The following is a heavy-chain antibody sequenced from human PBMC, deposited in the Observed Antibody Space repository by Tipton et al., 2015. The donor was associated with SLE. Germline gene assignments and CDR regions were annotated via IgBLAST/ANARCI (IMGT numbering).Heavy chain of an antibody. CDR3: ATEHFDY. Sequence: TLSLTCTASLYSISSGFYWGWIRQPPGKGLEWIGAIYHTGSTYYNPSLKSRVTISVDTSKNQFSLKLNSVTAADTAVYYCATEHFDYWGQGTLVTVSS. CDR1: LYSISSGFY. J-gene: IGHJ4*02. D-gene: IGHD1/OR15-1a*01. CDR2: IYHTGST. V-gene: IGHV4-38-2*02.